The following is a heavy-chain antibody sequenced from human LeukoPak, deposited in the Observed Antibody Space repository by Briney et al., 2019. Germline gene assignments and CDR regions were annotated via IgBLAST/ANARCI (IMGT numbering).Heavy chain of an antibody. Sequence: GGSLRLSCAASGFTLSSYSMHWVRQAPGRGLVWLSHVNRDETSTTYADSVQGRFTISRDNAKNTMYLQMNSLRAEDTAVYYCARARFFEGLGRYDAFDIWGHGTVVTVSS. J-gene: IGHJ3*02. CDR1: GFTLSSYS. D-gene: IGHD3-3*01. V-gene: IGHV3-74*01. CDR3: ARARFFEGLGRYDAFDI. CDR2: VNRDETST.